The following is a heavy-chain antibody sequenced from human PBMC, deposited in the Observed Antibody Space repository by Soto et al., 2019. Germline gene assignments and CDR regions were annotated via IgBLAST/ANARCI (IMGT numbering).Heavy chain of an antibody. CDR2: ISYDGSNK. V-gene: IGHV3-30*18. CDR3: EKDLVFCSGGSCYSEYYYYAMDV. CDR1: GFTFSSYG. Sequence: GGSLRLSFAACGFTFSSYGKPWVRQARGKGLECVAVISYDGSNKYYADSVKGRYTISRDNSKNTLYLQMNSLRAEDTAVYYCEKDLVFCSGGSCYSEYYYYAMDVWGQGT. D-gene: IGHD2-15*01. J-gene: IGHJ6*02.